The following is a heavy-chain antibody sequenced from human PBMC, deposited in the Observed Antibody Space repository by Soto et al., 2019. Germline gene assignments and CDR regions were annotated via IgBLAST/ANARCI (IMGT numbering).Heavy chain of an antibody. CDR2: IIPILGIA. D-gene: IGHD3-22*01. CDR1: GGTFSSYT. J-gene: IGHJ3*02. Sequence: ASVKVSCKASGGTFSSYTISWVRQAPGQGLEWMGRIIPILGIANYAQKFQGRVTITADKSTSTAYMELSSLRSEDTAVYYCARDSPQYYYDSSGYRSDAFDIWGQGTMVT. V-gene: IGHV1-69*04. CDR3: ARDSPQYYYDSSGYRSDAFDI.